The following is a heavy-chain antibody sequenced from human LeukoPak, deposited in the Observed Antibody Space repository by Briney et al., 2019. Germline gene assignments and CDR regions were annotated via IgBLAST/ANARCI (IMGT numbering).Heavy chain of an antibody. CDR1: GGSISNYY. V-gene: IGHV4-59*08. CDR3: AITTYPRPLIDVPHL. D-gene: IGHD3-10*02. CDR2: KYYIEPV. J-gene: IGHJ3*01. Sequence: PSETLSLTCTVSGGSISNYYWSWIRQSPGKGLEWIGYKYYIEPVNYNPSFKSRVTISVDTFKKQSSLKLNSVTATDTAVYYCAITTYPRPLIDVPHLWGQGTLVTVSS.